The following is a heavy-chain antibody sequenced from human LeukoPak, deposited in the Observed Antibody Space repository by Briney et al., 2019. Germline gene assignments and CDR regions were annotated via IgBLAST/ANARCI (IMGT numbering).Heavy chain of an antibody. Sequence: ASVKVSCKASGYTFTSYGISWVRQAPGQGLEWMGWISAYNGNTNYAQKLQGRVTMTTDISTSTAYMELRSLRSDDTAVYYCARTQRITMVRGVNWFDPWGQGTLVTVSS. CDR2: ISAYNGNT. V-gene: IGHV1-18*01. CDR1: GYTFTSYG. CDR3: ARTQRITMVRGVNWFDP. J-gene: IGHJ5*02. D-gene: IGHD3-10*01.